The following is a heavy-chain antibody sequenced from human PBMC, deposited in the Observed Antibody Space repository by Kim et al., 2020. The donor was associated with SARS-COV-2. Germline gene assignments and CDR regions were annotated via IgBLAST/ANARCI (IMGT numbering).Heavy chain of an antibody. Sequence: SETLSLTCAVYGGSFSGYYWSWIRQPPGKGLEWIGEINHSGSTNYNPSLKSRVTISVDTSKNQFSLKLSSVTAADTAVYYCARVRGGGPAVYYYYYYGMDVWGQGTTVTVSS. V-gene: IGHV4-34*01. CDR2: INHSGST. CDR3: ARVRGGGPAVYYYYYYGMDV. D-gene: IGHD2-2*01. J-gene: IGHJ6*02. CDR1: GGSFSGYY.